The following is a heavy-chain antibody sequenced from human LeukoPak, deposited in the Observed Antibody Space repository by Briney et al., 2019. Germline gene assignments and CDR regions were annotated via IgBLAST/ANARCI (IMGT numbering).Heavy chain of an antibody. CDR3: ARNSMITFGGVIVIPDY. CDR2: ISAYNGNT. CDR1: GYTFTSYG. V-gene: IGHV1-18*01. D-gene: IGHD3-16*02. J-gene: IGHJ4*02. Sequence: VASVKVSCKASGYTFTSYGISWVRQAPGQGLEWMGWISAYNGNTNYAQKLQGRVTMTTDTSTSTAYMELRSLRSDDTAVYYCARNSMITFGGVIVIPDYWGQGTLVTVSS.